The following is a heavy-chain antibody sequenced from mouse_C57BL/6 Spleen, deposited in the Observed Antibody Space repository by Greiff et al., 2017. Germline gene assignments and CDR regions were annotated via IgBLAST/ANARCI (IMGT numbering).Heavy chain of an antibody. V-gene: IGHV1-52*01. D-gene: IGHD2-5*01. J-gene: IGHJ4*01. Sequence: QVQLQQSGAELVRPGSSVKLSCKASGYTFTSYWMHWVKQRPIQGLEWIGNIDPSDSETHYNQKFKDKATLTVDKSSSTAYMQLSSLTSEDSAVYYCAREGYSNPLYAMDYWGQGTSVTVSS. CDR3: AREGYSNPLYAMDY. CDR1: GYTFTSYW. CDR2: IDPSDSET.